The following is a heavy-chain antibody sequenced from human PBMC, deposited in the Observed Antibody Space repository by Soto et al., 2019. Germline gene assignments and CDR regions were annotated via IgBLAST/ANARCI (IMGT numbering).Heavy chain of an antibody. CDR2: ISAYNGKT. CDR1: GYTFTSYG. D-gene: IGHD3-10*01. J-gene: IGHJ4*02. CDR3: ARDGMLYGSGSYYSFDY. Sequence: ASVKVSCKASGYTFTSYGISWVRQAPGQGLEWMGGISAYNGKTNYAQKLQGRVTMTTDTSTSTAYMELRSLRSDDTAVYYCARDGMLYGSGSYYSFDYWGQGTLVTVSS. V-gene: IGHV1-18*01.